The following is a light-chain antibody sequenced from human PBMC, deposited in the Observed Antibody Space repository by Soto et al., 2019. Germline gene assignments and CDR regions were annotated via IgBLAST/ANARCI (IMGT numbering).Light chain of an antibody. CDR1: SSDVGRYDY. J-gene: IGLJ1*01. V-gene: IGLV2-11*01. Sequence: QSVLTQPRSVSGSPGQPVTISCTGTSSDVGRYDYVSWYQQYPGEAPKLIIYDVTERPSGVPDRFSGSKSGNTASLTISGLRAEDEAAYSCCSFAGSYSYVFGSGTKVTVL. CDR2: DVT. CDR3: CSFAGSYSYV.